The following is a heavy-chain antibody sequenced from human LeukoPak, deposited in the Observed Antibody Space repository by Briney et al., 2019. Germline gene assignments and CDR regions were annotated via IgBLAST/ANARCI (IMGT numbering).Heavy chain of an antibody. D-gene: IGHD6-13*01. J-gene: IGHJ4*02. CDR3: ARGYSSSWLGYFDY. CDR1: GFTFSSYG. Sequence: PGGSLTLSCAASGFTFSSYGIHWVRQAPGKGLEWVAVVSSDGSIKYYADSGKGRFTISRDTSKNTVYLQMNSLGTEDTAFYYCARGYSSSWLGYFDYWGQGTLVTVSS. CDR2: VSSDGSIK. V-gene: IGHV3-30*03.